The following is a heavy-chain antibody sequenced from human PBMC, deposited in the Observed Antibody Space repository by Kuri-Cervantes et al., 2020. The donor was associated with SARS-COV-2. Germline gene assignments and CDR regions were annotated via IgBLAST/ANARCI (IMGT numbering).Heavy chain of an antibody. CDR1: GFTFSSYG. V-gene: IGHV3-30*03. CDR2: ISYDGSNK. J-gene: IGHJ4*02. Sequence: GGSLRLSCAASGFTFSSYGMHWVRQAPGKGLEWVAVISYDGSNKYYADSVKGRFTISRDNAKNSLYLQMNSLRAADTAVYYCARGSKPSEYWGQGTLVTVSS. CDR3: ARGSKPSEY.